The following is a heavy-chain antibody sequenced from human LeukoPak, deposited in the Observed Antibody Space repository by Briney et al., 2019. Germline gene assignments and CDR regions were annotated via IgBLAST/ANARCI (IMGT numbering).Heavy chain of an antibody. CDR2: IFHSGNT. V-gene: IGHV4-38-2*02. CDR3: VREVNQLSAAVLSNWFDP. Sequence: SETLSLTCNVSGPPISHGFYWGWIRPPPGKGLEWIGSIFHSGNTFYNPSLKSRVSISVDASKNKFSLRLNSLTAADTAIYYCVREVNQLSAAVLSNWFDPWGQGTLVTVSS. CDR1: GPPISHGFY. J-gene: IGHJ5*02. D-gene: IGHD6-13*01.